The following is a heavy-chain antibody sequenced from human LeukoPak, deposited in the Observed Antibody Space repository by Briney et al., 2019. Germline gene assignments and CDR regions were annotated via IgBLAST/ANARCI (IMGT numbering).Heavy chain of an antibody. D-gene: IGHD3-22*01. CDR3: AKGDTTMIGT. Sequence: GGSLRLSCAASGFTLDDYAMHWVRQSPGKGLEWVSVISGNGVNTHYADSVKGRFTISRDITKNSLYLQMNSLITEDTAFYYCAKGDTTMIGTWGQGTLVTVSS. V-gene: IGHV3-43*02. CDR2: ISGNGVNT. CDR1: GFTLDDYA. J-gene: IGHJ5*02.